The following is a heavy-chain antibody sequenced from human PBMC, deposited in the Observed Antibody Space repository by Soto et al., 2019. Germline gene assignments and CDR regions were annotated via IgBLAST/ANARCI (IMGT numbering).Heavy chain of an antibody. CDR2: INAGNGNT. CDR1: GYTFTSYA. J-gene: IGHJ2*01. Sequence: QVQLVQSGAEVKKPGASVKVSCKASGYTFTSYAMNWVRQAPGQRLEWMGWINAGNGNTKYSQKFQGRVTITRDTYASTAYTELSSLRSEDTAVYYCARGGSLYWYFDLWGRGTLVTVSS. CDR3: ARGGSLYWYFDL. D-gene: IGHD1-26*01. V-gene: IGHV1-3*01.